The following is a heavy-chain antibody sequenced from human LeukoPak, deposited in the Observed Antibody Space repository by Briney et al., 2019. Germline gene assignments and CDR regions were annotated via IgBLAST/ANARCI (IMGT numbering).Heavy chain of an antibody. D-gene: IGHD2-15*01. V-gene: IGHV4-38-2*02. J-gene: IGHJ4*02. CDR3: ARGRKRVGYCSGGSCYSSDY. CDR2: INHSGST. Sequence: SETLSLTCTVSGYSISSGYFWGWIRQPPGKGLEWIGEINHSGSTNYNPSLKSRVTISVDTSKNQFSLKLSSVTAADTAVYYCARGRKRVGYCSGGSCYSSDYWGQGTLVTVSS. CDR1: GYSISSGYF.